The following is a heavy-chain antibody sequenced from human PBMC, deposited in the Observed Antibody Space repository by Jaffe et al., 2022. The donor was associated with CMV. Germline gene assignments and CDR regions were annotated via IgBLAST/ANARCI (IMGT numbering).Heavy chain of an antibody. V-gene: IGHV3-53*01. CDR2: IYSGGST. Sequence: EVQLVESGGGLIQPGGSLRLSCAASGFTVSSNYMSWVRQAPGKGLEWVSVIYSGGSTYYADSVKGRFTISRDNSKNTLYLQMNSLRAEDTAVYYCARDPTRYGSGNAGAFDIWGQGTMVTVSS. D-gene: IGHD2-15*01. CDR1: GFTVSSNY. J-gene: IGHJ3*02. CDR3: ARDPTRYGSGNAGAFDI.